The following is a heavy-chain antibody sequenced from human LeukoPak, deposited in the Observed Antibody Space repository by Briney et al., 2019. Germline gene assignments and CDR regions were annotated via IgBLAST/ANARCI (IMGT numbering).Heavy chain of an antibody. CDR2: INHSGST. V-gene: IGHV4-34*01. CDR3: ARRRTYYYGSGSSNWFDP. Sequence: KSSETLSLTCTVSGGSISSYYWSWIRQPPGKGLEWIGEINHSGSTNYNPSLKSRVTISVDTSKNQFSLKLSSVTAADTAVYYCARRRTYYYGSGSSNWFDPWGQGTLVTVSS. D-gene: IGHD3-10*01. CDR1: GGSISSYY. J-gene: IGHJ5*02.